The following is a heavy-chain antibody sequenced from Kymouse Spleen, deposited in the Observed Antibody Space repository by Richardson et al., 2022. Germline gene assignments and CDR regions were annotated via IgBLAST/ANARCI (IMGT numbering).Heavy chain of an antibody. V-gene: IGHV4-39*01. CDR2: IYYSGST. J-gene: IGHJ4*02. Sequence: QLQLQESGPGLVKPSETLSLTCTVSGGSISSSSYYWGWIRQPPGKGLEWIGSIYYSGSTYYNPSLKSRVTISVDTSKNQFSLKLSSVTAADTAVYYCARQSSSGPFDYWGQGTLVTVSS. D-gene: IGHD6-19*01. CDR3: ARQSSSGPFDY. CDR1: GGSISSSSYY.